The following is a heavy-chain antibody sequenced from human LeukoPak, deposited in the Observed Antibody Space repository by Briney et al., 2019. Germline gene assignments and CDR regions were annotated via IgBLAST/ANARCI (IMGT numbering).Heavy chain of an antibody. CDR1: GYTFTGYY. V-gene: IGHV1-2*02. D-gene: IGHD3-3*01. CDR2: INPNSGGT. J-gene: IGHJ5*02. Sequence: ASVKVSCKASGYTFTGYYMHWVRQAPGQGLEWMGWINPNSGGTNYAQKFQGRVTMTRDTSISTAYMELSRLRSDDTAVYYCARDVVNTYYDFWSGYSGLDPWGQGTLVTVSS. CDR3: ARDVVNTYYDFWSGYSGLDP.